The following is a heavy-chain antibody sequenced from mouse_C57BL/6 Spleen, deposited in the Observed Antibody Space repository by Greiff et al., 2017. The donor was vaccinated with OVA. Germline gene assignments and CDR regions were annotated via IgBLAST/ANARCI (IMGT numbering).Heavy chain of an antibody. CDR3: ARHYGSSGYFDY. CDR2: IWSGGST. V-gene: IGHV2-2*01. Sequence: VQLQQSGPGLVQPSQSLSITCTVSGFSLTSYGVHWVRQSPGKGLEWLGVIWSGGSTDYNAAFISRLSISKDNSKSQVVFKMNSLQADDTAIYYCARHYGSSGYFDYWGQGTTLTVSS. J-gene: IGHJ2*01. D-gene: IGHD1-1*01. CDR1: GFSLTSYG.